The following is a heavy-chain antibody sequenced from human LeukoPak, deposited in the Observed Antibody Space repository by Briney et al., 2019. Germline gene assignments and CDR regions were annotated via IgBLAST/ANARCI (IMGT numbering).Heavy chain of an antibody. CDR1: GGTFSSYA. D-gene: IGHD4-17*01. J-gene: IGHJ5*02. Sequence: SVKVSCKSSGGTFSSYAISWVRQAPGQGLEWMGRIIPILGIANYAQKFQGRVTITADKSTSTAYMELSSLRSEDTAVYYCASLSSHDYGDYFWFDPWGQGTLVTVSS. CDR3: ASLSSHDYGDYFWFDP. V-gene: IGHV1-69*04. CDR2: IIPILGIA.